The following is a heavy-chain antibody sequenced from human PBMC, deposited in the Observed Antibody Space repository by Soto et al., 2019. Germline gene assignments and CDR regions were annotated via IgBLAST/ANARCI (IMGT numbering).Heavy chain of an antibody. V-gene: IGHV2-70*04. D-gene: IGHD4-4*01. Sequence: SDPTLVNPTQTVTLTCTISGFSLSTSGLRVSWIRQSPGKALEWLARVDWDDDKLYTTSLQTRLTISKDTSKNHVVLTMTNMDPADTGTYFCARTGRYSSSYFEYWGQGILVTVSS. CDR2: VDWDDDK. CDR1: GFSLSTSGLR. CDR3: ARTGRYSSSYFEY. J-gene: IGHJ4*02.